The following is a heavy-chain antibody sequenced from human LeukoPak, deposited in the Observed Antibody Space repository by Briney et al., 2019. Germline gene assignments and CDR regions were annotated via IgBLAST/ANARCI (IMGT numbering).Heavy chain of an antibody. J-gene: IGHJ2*01. CDR1: GGSISSYY. Sequence: SETLSLTCTVSGGSISSYYWSWIRQPAGKGLEWIGRIHTRGSTNYNPSLKSRVTMSGDTSKNQFSLKLSSVTAADTAVYYCARDGWAAGTLATTYSFDLWGRGTLVTVSS. CDR2: IHTRGST. V-gene: IGHV4-4*07. CDR3: ARDGWAAGTLATTYSFDL. D-gene: IGHD6-13*01.